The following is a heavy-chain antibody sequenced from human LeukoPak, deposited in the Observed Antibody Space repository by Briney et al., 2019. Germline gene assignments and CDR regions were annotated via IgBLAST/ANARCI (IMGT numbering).Heavy chain of an antibody. Sequence: VSVKVSCKASGYTFTGYYMHWVRRAPGQGLEWMGWINTNSGGTNYAQKFQGWVTMTRDTSISTAYMELSRLRSDDTAVYYCARDKEDPSKYFDYWGQGTLVTVSS. CDR2: INTNSGGT. J-gene: IGHJ4*02. V-gene: IGHV1-2*04. CDR1: GYTFTGYY. D-gene: IGHD2/OR15-2a*01. CDR3: ARDKEDPSKYFDY.